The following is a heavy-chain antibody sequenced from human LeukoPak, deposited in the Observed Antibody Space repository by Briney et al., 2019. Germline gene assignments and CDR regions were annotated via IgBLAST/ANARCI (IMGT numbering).Heavy chain of an antibody. CDR1: GFTVSSNY. V-gene: IGHV3-53*01. CDR3: ARESERLIGTFDP. Sequence: PGGSLRLSCAASGFTVSSNYMSWVRQAPGKGLGWVSVIYSGGSTYYADSVKGRFTISRDNSKNTLYLQMNSLRAEDTAVYYCARESERLIGTFDPWGQGTLVTVSS. CDR2: IYSGGST. J-gene: IGHJ5*02. D-gene: IGHD1-1*01.